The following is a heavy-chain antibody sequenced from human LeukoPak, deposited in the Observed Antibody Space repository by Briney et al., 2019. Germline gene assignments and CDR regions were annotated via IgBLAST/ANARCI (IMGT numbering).Heavy chain of an antibody. V-gene: IGHV3-23*01. CDR2: ISGSGGST. CDR1: GFTFSSYA. D-gene: IGHD3-10*01. J-gene: IGHJ5*02. CDR3: AKVGSRMVRGVINWFDP. Sequence: GRSLRLSCAASGFTFSSYAMSWVRQAPGKGLEWVSAISGSGGSTYYADSVKGRFTISRDNSKNTLYLQMNSLRAEDTAVYYCAKVGSRMVRGVINWFDPWGQGTLVTVSS.